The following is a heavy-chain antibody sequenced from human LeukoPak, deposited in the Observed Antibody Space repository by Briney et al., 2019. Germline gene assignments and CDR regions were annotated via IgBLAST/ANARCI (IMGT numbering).Heavy chain of an antibody. CDR3: ARGRPSAEPPDH. CDR1: GYTFTSYD. D-gene: IGHD6-6*01. J-gene: IGHJ4*02. CDR2: INPNTGGA. V-gene: IGHV1-2*02. Sequence: ASVKVSCKASGYTFTSYDINWVRQAPGQGLEYMGWINPNTGGASYAQKFRVRVTMTRDTSSSTVYMQLSTLTSDDTAVYSCARGRPSAEPPDHWGQETLVAVSS.